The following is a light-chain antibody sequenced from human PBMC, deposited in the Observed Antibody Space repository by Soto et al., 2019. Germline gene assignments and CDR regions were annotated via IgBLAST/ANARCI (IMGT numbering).Light chain of an antibody. Sequence: QSVLTQPPSASGTPGQRVTISCSGSSSNIGSKTVNWYQQLPGTAPKLLTYSNNQRPSGVPDRFSGSKSGTSASLAISGLQSEDEADYYCAAWDDSLNGWVFGGGTKLTVL. CDR1: SSNIGSKT. CDR2: SNN. V-gene: IGLV1-44*01. CDR3: AAWDDSLNGWV. J-gene: IGLJ3*02.